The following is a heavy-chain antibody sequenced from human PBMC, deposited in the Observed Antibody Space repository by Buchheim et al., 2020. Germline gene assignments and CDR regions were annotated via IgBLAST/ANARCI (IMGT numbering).Heavy chain of an antibody. J-gene: IGHJ5*02. CDR1: GFTFSSYA. D-gene: IGHD3-9*01. Sequence: EVQLLESGGGLVQPGGSLRLSCAASGFTFSSYAMSWVRQAPGKGLEWVSAISGSGGSTYYADSVEGRFTISRDNSKNTLYLQMNSLRAEDTAVYYCAKDPNPIDYDILTGYPRFDPWGQGTL. CDR2: ISGSGGST. CDR3: AKDPNPIDYDILTGYPRFDP. V-gene: IGHV3-23*01.